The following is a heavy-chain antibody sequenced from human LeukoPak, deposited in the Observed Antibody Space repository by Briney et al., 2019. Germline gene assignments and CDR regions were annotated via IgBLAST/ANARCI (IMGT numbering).Heavy chain of an antibody. CDR1: GGSISSSSYY. CDR3: ARHPRYSRGGYFDY. J-gene: IGHJ4*02. D-gene: IGHD6-13*01. CDR2: IYYSGST. V-gene: IGHV4-39*01. Sequence: SETLSLTCTVSGGSISSSSYYWGWIRQPPGKGLEWIGSIYYSGSTYYNPSLKSRVTISVDTSKNQFSLKLSSVTAADTAVYYCARHPRYSRGGYFDYWGQGTLVTVSS.